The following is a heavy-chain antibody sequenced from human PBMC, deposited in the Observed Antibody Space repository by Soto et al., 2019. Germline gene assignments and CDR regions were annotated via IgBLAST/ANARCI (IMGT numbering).Heavy chain of an antibody. V-gene: IGHV3-15*07. D-gene: IGHD2-8*01. CDR2: IKSKTDGGTT. CDR1: GFTFSNAW. J-gene: IGHJ6*02. CDR3: TTEVIVLMVYAPSDYYGMDV. Sequence: GGSLSLSCAASGFTFSNAWMNWVRQAPGKGLEWVGRIKSKTDGGTTDYAAPVKGRFTISRDDSKNTLYLQMNSLKTEDTAVYYCTTEVIVLMVYAPSDYYGMDVWGQGTTVTVSS.